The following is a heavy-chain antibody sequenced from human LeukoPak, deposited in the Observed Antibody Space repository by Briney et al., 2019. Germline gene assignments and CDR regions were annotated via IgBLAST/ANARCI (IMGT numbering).Heavy chain of an antibody. CDR3: ARVLLAAAGHETGY. CDR2: ISSSSNYI. D-gene: IGHD6-13*01. CDR1: GFTFSSYS. V-gene: IGHV3-21*01. J-gene: IGHJ4*02. Sequence: GGSLRLSCAASGFTFSSYSMNWVRQAPGKGLEWVSSISSSSNYIYYADSVKGRFTISRDNAKNSLYLQMNSLRAEDTGAYYCARVLLAAAGHETGYWGQGNPGHRLL.